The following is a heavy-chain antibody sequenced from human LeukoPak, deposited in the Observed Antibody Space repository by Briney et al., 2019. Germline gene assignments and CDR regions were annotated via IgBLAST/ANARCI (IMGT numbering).Heavy chain of an antibody. CDR3: ARETPYGSGSYPFDY. J-gene: IGHJ4*02. CDR2: IYNTGST. CDR1: GGSISSYY. Sequence: SETLSLTCTVSGGSISSYYWNWIRQPPGKGLEWIGYIYNTGSTSNNPSLKSQVTISVDTSKKHFSLRLSSVTAADTAVYYCARETPYGSGSYPFDYWGQGILVTVSS. V-gene: IGHV4-59*01. D-gene: IGHD3-10*01.